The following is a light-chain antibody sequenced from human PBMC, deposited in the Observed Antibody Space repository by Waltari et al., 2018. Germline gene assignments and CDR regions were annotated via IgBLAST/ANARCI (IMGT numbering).Light chain of an antibody. J-gene: IGLJ3*02. CDR1: SSDVGAYNF. CDR2: DVS. CDR3: SSYTSSSTLWV. V-gene: IGLV2-14*01. Sequence: QSALTQPASVSGSPGQSITISCTGTSSDVGAYNFVSWYQQHPSKAPKLMIYDVSNRPSVVSKRFSGSKSGNTASLTISWLQAEDEADYYCSSYTSSSTLWVFGGGTKLTIL.